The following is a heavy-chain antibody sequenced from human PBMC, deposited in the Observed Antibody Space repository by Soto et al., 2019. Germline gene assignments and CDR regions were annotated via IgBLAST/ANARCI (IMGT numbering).Heavy chain of an antibody. D-gene: IGHD2-15*01. V-gene: IGHV3-21*01. J-gene: IGHJ3*01. CDR1: GFALSSYS. CDR3: ARAEGYCGGGYCLRRAVEL. Sequence: EVQLVESGGRLVKPGGSLRLSCAVSGFALSSYSIAWVRQAPGKGLEWVSFTFNYAGRLYYADSVKGRLAISRDDAKKEVHVQMTSLGAEDTAVYCCARAEGYCGGGYCLRRAVELWGQGTVVTVSS. CDR2: TFNYAGRL.